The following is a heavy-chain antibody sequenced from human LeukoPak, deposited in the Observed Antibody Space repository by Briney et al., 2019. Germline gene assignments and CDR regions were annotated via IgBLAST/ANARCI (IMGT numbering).Heavy chain of an antibody. CDR3: ARQKLGMVRELNWFDP. V-gene: IGHV4-34*01. CDR1: GGSFSGYY. CDR2: INHSGST. J-gene: IGHJ5*02. D-gene: IGHD3-10*01. Sequence: SETPSLTCAVYGGSFSGYYWSWTRQPPGKGLEWIGEINHSGSTNYNPSLKSRVTISVDTSKNQFSLKLNSLTAADTAVYYCARQKLGMVRELNWFDPWGQGTLVTVSS.